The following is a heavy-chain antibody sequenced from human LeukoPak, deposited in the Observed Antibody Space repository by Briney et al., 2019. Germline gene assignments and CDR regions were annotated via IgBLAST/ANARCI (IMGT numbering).Heavy chain of an antibody. CDR1: GGTFSSYA. J-gene: IGHJ4*02. Sequence: SVKVSCKASGGTFSSYAISWVRQAPVQGLEWMGGIIPMLGTPNYAQKFQGRVTITADKSTSTAYMDLSSLRSEDTAVYYCASGTTDIVVVPATLRSYYFDYWGQGTLVTVSS. D-gene: IGHD2-2*01. CDR3: ASGTTDIVVVPATLRSYYFDY. V-gene: IGHV1-69*06. CDR2: IIPMLGTP.